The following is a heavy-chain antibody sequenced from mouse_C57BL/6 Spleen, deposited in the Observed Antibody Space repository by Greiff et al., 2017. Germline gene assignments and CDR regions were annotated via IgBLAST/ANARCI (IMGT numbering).Heavy chain of an antibody. CDR2: IWSDGST. J-gene: IGHJ4*01. CDR1: GFSLTSYG. D-gene: IGHD2-4*01. CDR3: ARHDDYDGPYAMDY. V-gene: IGHV2-6-1*01. Sequence: VKLMESGPGLVAPSQSLSITCTVSGFSLTSYGVHWVRQPPGKGLEWLVVIWSDGSTTYNSALKSRLSISKDNSKSQVFFKMNSLQTDDTAMYYCARHDDYDGPYAMDYWGQGTSVTVSS.